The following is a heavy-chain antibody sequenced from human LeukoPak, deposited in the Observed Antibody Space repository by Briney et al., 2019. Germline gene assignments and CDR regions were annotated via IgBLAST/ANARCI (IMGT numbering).Heavy chain of an antibody. CDR2: FDPEDGET. CDR3: AIAVKYSNRWGYYFDY. Sequence: ASVKVSCKVSGYTLTELSMHGVRQAPGKGLEWMGGFDPEDGETIYAQKFQGRVTMTEDTSTDTAYMELSSLRSEDTAVYYCAIAVKYSNRWGYYFDYWGQGTLVTVSS. D-gene: IGHD6-13*01. CDR1: GYTLTELS. V-gene: IGHV1-24*01. J-gene: IGHJ4*02.